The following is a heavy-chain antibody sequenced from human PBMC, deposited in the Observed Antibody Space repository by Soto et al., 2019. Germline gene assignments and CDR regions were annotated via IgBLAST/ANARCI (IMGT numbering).Heavy chain of an antibody. CDR3: AGDLDEGYSYGHDY. J-gene: IGHJ4*02. Sequence: PSEILSLTCAVYGGSFSGYYWSWIRQPPGKGLEWIGEINHSGSTNYNPSLKSRVTISVDTSKNQFSLKLSSVTAADTAVYYCAGDLDEGYSYGHDYWGQGTLVTVSS. V-gene: IGHV4-34*01. CDR2: INHSGST. D-gene: IGHD5-18*01. CDR1: GGSFSGYY.